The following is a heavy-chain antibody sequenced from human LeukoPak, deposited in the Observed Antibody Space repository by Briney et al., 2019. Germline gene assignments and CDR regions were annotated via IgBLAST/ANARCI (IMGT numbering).Heavy chain of an antibody. Sequence: EASVKVSCKASGGTFSSNAISWVRQAPGQGLEWMGGIIPIFGTANYAQKFQGRVTITADESTSTAYMEPSSLRSEDTAVYYCARDGEQPPYYYYGMDVWGQGTTVTVSS. CDR1: GGTFSSNA. D-gene: IGHD1-26*01. J-gene: IGHJ6*02. CDR2: IIPIFGTA. CDR3: ARDGEQPPYYYYGMDV. V-gene: IGHV1-69*13.